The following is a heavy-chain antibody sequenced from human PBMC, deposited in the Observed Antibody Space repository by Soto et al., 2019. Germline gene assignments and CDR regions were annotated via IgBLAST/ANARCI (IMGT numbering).Heavy chain of an antibody. V-gene: IGHV1-18*01. CDR2: MSAYNGNT. D-gene: IGHD6-13*01. J-gene: IGHJ2*01. CDR3: ARVPPDSSSWYFAL. Sequence: QVQLVQSGAEVKKPGASVKVSCKASGYTFTNYDINWVRQAPGQGLEWMGWMSAYNGNTNYAQKLQGRVTMTTDTSTSTAYMELRSLRSDDAAVYYCARVPPDSSSWYFALWGRGTLVTVS. CDR1: GYTFTNYD.